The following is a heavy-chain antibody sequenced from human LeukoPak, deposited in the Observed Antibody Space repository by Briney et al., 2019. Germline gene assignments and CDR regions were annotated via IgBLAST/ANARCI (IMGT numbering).Heavy chain of an antibody. CDR3: ARGLGVSDAFDI. CDR2: INHSGST. J-gene: IGHJ3*02. D-gene: IGHD3-10*01. V-gene: IGHV4-34*01. Sequence: SETLSLTCTVSGGSVSDYYWSWIRQPPGKGLEWIGEINHSGSTNYNPSLKSRVTISVDTSKNQFSLKLSSVTAADTAVYYCARGLGVSDAFDIWGQGTMVTVSS. CDR1: GGSVSDYY.